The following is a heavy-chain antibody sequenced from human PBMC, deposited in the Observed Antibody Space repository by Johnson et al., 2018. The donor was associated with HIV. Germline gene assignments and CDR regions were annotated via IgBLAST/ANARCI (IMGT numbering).Heavy chain of an antibody. CDR2: SSWNSGSI. CDR3: AKDKRRDGYNSDAFDI. CDR1: GFTFDDYA. J-gene: IGHJ3*02. V-gene: IGHV3-9*01. D-gene: IGHD5-24*01. Sequence: VQLVESGGGLVQPGRSLRLSCAASGFTFDDYAMHWVRQAPGKGLEWVSGSSWNSGSIGYADSLKGRFTNSRDNAKNSLYLQMNSLRAEDTALYYCAKDKRRDGYNSDAFDIWGQGTMVTVSS.